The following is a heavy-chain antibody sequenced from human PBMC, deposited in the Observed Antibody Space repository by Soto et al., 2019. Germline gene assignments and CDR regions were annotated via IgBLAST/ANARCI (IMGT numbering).Heavy chain of an antibody. CDR2: IIPILGIA. V-gene: IGHV1-69*02. CDR3: ARGGRSWYHFDY. D-gene: IGHD6-13*01. J-gene: IGHJ4*02. CDR1: GGTFSSYT. Sequence: SVKVSCKASGGTFSSYTISWVRQAPGQGLEWMGRIIPILGIANYAQKFQGRVTITADKSTSTAYMELSSLRSEDTAVYYCARGGRSWYHFDYWGQGTLVTVAS.